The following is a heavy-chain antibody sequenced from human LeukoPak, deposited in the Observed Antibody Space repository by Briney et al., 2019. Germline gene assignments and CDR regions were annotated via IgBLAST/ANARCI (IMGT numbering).Heavy chain of an antibody. CDR3: AKTYYYDSSGYSLGAFDI. CDR2: ISYDGSNK. J-gene: IGHJ3*02. D-gene: IGHD3-22*01. CDR1: GFTFDDYA. Sequence: PGGSLRLSCAASGFTFDDYAMHWVRQAPGKGLEWVAVISYDGSNKYYADSVKGRFTISRDNSKNTLYLQMNSLRAEDTAVYYCAKTYYYDSSGYSLGAFDIWGQGTMVTVSS. V-gene: IGHV3-30*18.